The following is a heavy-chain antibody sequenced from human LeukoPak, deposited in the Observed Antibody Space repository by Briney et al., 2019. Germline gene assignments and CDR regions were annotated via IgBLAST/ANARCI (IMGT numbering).Heavy chain of an antibody. CDR3: ARGGHSYGDYALPYYFDY. D-gene: IGHD4-17*01. CDR2: IYYSGST. V-gene: IGHV4-59*08. CDR1: GGFISSYY. Sequence: SETLSLTCTVSGGFISSYYWSWIRQPPGKGLEWIGYIYYSGSTNYNPSLKSRVTISVDTSKNQFSLKLSSVTAADTAVYYCARGGHSYGDYALPYYFDYWGQGTLVTVSS. J-gene: IGHJ4*02.